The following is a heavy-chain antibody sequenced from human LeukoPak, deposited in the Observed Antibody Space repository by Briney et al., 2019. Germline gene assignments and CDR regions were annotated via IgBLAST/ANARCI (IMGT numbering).Heavy chain of an antibody. V-gene: IGHV3-53*01. CDR2: IYSGGST. J-gene: IGHJ6*03. CDR1: GFTVSSNY. D-gene: IGHD5-12*01. Sequence: GGSLRLSCAASGFTVSSNYMGWVRQAPGKGLEWVSVIYSGGSTYYADSVKGRFTISRDNSKNTLYLQMNSLRAEDTAVYYCARVLSSYSGYDSPYYYYYMDVWGKGTTVTVSS. CDR3: ARVLSSYSGYDSPYYYYYMDV.